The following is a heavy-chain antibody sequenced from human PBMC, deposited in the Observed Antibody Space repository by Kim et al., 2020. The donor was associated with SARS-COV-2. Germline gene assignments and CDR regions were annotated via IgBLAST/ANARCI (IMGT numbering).Heavy chain of an antibody. CDR3: ARGGYGDYAGAATRRTREKKADFDY. Sequence: SETLSLTCAVYGGSFSGYYWSWIRQPPGKGLEWIGEINHSGSTNYNPSLKSRVTISVDTSKNQFSLKLSSVTAADPAVYYCARGGYGDYAGAATRRTREKKADFDYWGQGTLVTVSS. CDR1: GGSFSGYY. D-gene: IGHD4-17*01. J-gene: IGHJ4*02. CDR2: INHSGST. V-gene: IGHV4-34*01.